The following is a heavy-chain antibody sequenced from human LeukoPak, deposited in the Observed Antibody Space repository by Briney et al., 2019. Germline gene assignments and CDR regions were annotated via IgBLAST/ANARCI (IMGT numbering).Heavy chain of an antibody. CDR2: ISGSGGST. V-gene: IGHV3-23*01. Sequence: PGGSLRLSCAASGFTFSSYAMSWVRQAPGKGLEWVSAISGSGGSTYYADSVKGRFTISRDNSKNTLFLQMNSLRAEDTAVYYCAKDGSGGVFGMDVWGQGTTVTVSS. CDR3: AKDGSGGVFGMDV. J-gene: IGHJ6*02. D-gene: IGHD2-15*01. CDR1: GFTFSSYA.